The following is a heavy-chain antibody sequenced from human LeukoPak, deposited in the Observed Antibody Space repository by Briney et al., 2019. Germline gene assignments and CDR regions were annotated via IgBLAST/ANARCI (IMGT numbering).Heavy chain of an antibody. J-gene: IGHJ4*02. Sequence: PSETLSLTCTVSGVSISSGGQCWSWIRQSPGKGLEWIGYIFYRDSTNYNPSLKSRATISVDTSKNQFSLNLTSLTAADTAVYYCARDRGNGWPYFFDYWGRGTLVTVSS. V-gene: IGHV4-31*03. CDR2: IFYRDST. D-gene: IGHD6-19*01. CDR3: ARDRGNGWPYFFDY. CDR1: GVSISSGGQC.